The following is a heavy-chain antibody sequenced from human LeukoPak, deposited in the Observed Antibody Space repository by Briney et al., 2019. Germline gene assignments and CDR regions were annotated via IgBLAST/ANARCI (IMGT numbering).Heavy chain of an antibody. CDR3: ARGLHCTNGVCYNGALDI. CDR1: GFTFSSYG. CDR2: ISYDGSNK. Sequence: GGSLRLSCAASGFTFSSYGMHWVRQAPGKGLEWVAVISYDGSNKYYADSVKGRFTISRDNSKNTLYLQMNSLRAEDTAVYYCARGLHCTNGVCYNGALDIWGQGTMVTVSS. D-gene: IGHD2-8*01. V-gene: IGHV3-30*03. J-gene: IGHJ3*02.